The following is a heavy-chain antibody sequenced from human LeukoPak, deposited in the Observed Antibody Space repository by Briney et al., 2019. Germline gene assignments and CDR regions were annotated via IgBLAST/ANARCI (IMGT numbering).Heavy chain of an antibody. Sequence: SQTLSLTCAMSGDSVSSHSAAWNWIRQSPSRGLEWLGRTYYRSKWYTDYAVCVKSRITINPNTSKNQFSLQLNSVTPEDTAVYYCAREKDGYNYVELLCFDLGGRGTLVTVSS. V-gene: IGHV6-1*01. CDR1: GDSVSSHSAA. CDR3: AREKDGYNYVELLCFDL. J-gene: IGHJ2*01. D-gene: IGHD5-24*01. CDR2: TYYRSKWYT.